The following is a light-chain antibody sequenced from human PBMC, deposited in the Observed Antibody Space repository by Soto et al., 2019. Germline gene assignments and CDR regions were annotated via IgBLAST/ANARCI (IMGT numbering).Light chain of an antibody. CDR3: QQYHDWPPLT. CDR1: QSVGSN. Sequence: MMTQSPATLSVSPGERATLSCRASQSVGSNLAWYQQKPGQAPRLLIYGASTRATDIPGRFSGSGSGTEFTLTISSLQSEDSAVYYCQQYHDWPPLTFGGGTKVQIK. V-gene: IGKV3-15*01. J-gene: IGKJ4*01. CDR2: GAS.